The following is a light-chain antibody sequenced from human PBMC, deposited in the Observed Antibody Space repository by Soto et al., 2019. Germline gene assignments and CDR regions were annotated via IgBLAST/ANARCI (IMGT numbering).Light chain of an antibody. CDR3: LQYNTYPWT. V-gene: IGKV1-17*01. J-gene: IGKJ1*01. CDR1: QDIGDD. CDR2: ASS. Sequence: DIQMTQSPSSLSASVGDRVTITCRASQDIGDDLDWFQQKPGKAPKRLIYASSGLQSGAPARFSGSGSGTEFTLTISSLQAEDLATYYCLQYNTYPWTFGQGTKVDIK.